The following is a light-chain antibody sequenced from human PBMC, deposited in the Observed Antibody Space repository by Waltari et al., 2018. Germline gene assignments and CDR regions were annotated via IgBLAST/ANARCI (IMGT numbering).Light chain of an antibody. CDR2: GAY. J-gene: IGKJ4*01. CDR1: QNVGTS. Sequence: EIVVTQSPATLSVSPGERVTLSCRARQNVGTSLAWYQQKPGQTPRLRIFGAYSRASGVPARFSGSGSGTDFTLAISSLQSEDFAVYYCQQYEDWPRHSFGGGTKVQIE. CDR3: QQYEDWPRHS. V-gene: IGKV3-15*01.